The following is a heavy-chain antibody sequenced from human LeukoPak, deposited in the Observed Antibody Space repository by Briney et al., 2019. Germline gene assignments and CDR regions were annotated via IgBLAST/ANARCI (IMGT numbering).Heavy chain of an antibody. V-gene: IGHV3-30*02. CDR1: GFTFSSYG. D-gene: IGHD6-19*01. J-gene: IGHJ4*02. Sequence: GGSLRLSCAASGFTFSSYGMHWVRQAPGKGLEWVAFIRYDGSNKYYADSVKGRFTISRDNSKNTLYLQMNSLRAEDTAVYYCARGRYVSGWYYPGHNVTPFDYWGQGTLVTVSS. CDR2: IRYDGSNK. CDR3: ARGRYVSGWYYPGHNVTPFDY.